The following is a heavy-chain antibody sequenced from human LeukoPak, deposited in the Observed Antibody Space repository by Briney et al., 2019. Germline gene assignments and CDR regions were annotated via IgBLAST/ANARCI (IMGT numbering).Heavy chain of an antibody. V-gene: IGHV1-18*01. D-gene: IGHD4-11*01. CDR3: ARDKAVTTELTQYFQH. Sequence: ASVKVSCKASGYTFTNYGVSWVRQAPGQGLEWMGWISAYNGYTNYAQKFQFRVTMTTDTSTSTAYMELRSLTSDDTAVYYCARDKAVTTELTQYFQHWGQGTLVTVSS. CDR2: ISAYNGYT. CDR1: GYTFTNYG. J-gene: IGHJ1*01.